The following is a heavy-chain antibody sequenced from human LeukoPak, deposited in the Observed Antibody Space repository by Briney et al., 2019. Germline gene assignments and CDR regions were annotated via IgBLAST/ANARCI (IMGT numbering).Heavy chain of an antibody. J-gene: IGHJ4*02. CDR3: SRPRSSGPFDY. CDR1: GSRFTSYW. V-gene: IGHV5-51*01. Sequence: GGPLEISCQGSGSRFTSYWIGWVRPLPGKGLGWMGIIYTGDSDTRYSPAFQGQVTISADKSISTAYLQWSSLKASDTAMYYCSRPRSSGPFDYWGQGTLVLVTS. CDR2: IYTGDSDT. D-gene: IGHD3-22*01.